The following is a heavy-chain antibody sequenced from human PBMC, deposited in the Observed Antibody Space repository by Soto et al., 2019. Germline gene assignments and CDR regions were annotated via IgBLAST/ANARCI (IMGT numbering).Heavy chain of an antibody. CDR2: IWYDGSNK. CDR1: GFTFSSYG. V-gene: IGHV3-33*01. J-gene: IGHJ6*02. CDR3: ARDGLSLGGMDV. D-gene: IGHD3-16*02. Sequence: QVQLVESGGGVVQPGRSLRLSCAASGFTFSSYGMHWVRQAPGKGLEWVAVIWYDGSNKYYADFVKGRFTISRDNSKNTLYLQMNSLRAEDTAVYYCARDGLSLGGMDVWGQGTTVTVSS.